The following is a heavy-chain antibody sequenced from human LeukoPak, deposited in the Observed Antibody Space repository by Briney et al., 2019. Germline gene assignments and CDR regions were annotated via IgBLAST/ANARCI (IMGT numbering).Heavy chain of an antibody. D-gene: IGHD3-10*01. J-gene: IGHJ4*02. CDR3: ARPRYGSGSLDS. CDR1: GGSFSGHY. CDR2: INHSGST. V-gene: IGHV4-34*01. Sequence: PSETLSLTCAVYGGSFSGHYWTWIRQPPGKGLEWIGEINHSGSTTYNPSLNNRVTISVDTSKNQFSLKMSFVTAADTAVYYCARPRYGSGSLDSWGQGTLVTVSS.